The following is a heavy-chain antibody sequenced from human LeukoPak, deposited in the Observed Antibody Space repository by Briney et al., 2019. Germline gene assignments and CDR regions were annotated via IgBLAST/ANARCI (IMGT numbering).Heavy chain of an antibody. V-gene: IGHV3-23*01. CDR2: ISGSGGST. Sequence: QSGGSLRLSCAASGFTFSSYAMSWVRQAPGKGLEWVSAISGSGGSTYYADSVKGRFTISRDNSKNTLSLQLNSLRAEDTAVYYCAKGTPPLDYFDSWGQGTLVTVSS. CDR1: GFTFSSYA. J-gene: IGHJ4*02. CDR3: AKGTPPLDYFDS.